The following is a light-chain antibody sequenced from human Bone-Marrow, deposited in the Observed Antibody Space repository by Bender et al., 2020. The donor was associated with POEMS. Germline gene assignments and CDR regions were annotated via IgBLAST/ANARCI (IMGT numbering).Light chain of an antibody. CDR1: SSNIGAGYD. V-gene: IGLV1-40*01. CDR3: TSFAGTNTLGV. J-gene: IGLJ3*02. Sequence: QSVLTQPPSVSGAPGQRVTISCTGSSSNIGAGYDVHWYQQLPGTAPKLLMYANNNRPSGVPDRFSGSKSGTSASLAISGLQSEDEADYYCTSFAGTNTLGVFGGGTKLTVL. CDR2: ANN.